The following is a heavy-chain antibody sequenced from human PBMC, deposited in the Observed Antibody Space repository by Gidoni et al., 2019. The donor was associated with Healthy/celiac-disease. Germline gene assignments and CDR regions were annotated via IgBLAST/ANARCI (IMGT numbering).Heavy chain of an antibody. CDR2: IKSKTDGGTT. D-gene: IGHD5-12*01. CDR3: TTERVDIVAYED. V-gene: IGHV3-15*01. CDR1: GFTFSNAW. J-gene: IGHJ4*02. Sequence: EVQLVESGGGWVKPGGSLRLSCAASGFTFSNAWMSWVRQAPGKGLEWVGRIKSKTDGGTTDYAAPVKGRFTISRDDSKNTLYLQMNSLKTEDTAVYYCTTERVDIVAYEDWGQGTLVTVSS.